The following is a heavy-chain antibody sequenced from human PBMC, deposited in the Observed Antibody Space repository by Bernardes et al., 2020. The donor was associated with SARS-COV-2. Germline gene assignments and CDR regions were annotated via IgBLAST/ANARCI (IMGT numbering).Heavy chain of an antibody. J-gene: IGHJ3*02. D-gene: IGHD3-22*01. V-gene: IGHV3-23*01. CDR1: GFTFSSYA. CDR3: ASSIYDSSGYYHDAFDI. Sequence: GGSLRLSCAASGFTFSSYAMSWVRQAPGKGLEWVSAISGSGGSTYYADSVKGRFTISRDNSKNTLYLQMNSLRAEDTAVYYCASSIYDSSGYYHDAFDIWGQETMVTVSS. CDR2: ISGSGGST.